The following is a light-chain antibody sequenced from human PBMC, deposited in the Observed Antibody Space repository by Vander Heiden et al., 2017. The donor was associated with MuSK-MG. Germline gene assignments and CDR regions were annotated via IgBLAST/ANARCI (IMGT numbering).Light chain of an antibody. J-gene: IGKJ4*01. CDR1: QSVSSY. CDR3: QQRSNWQRLT. Sequence: PGERATLSCRASQSVSSYLAWYQQKPGQAPRLLIYDASTRATGIPARFSGSGSGTDFTLTISSLEPEDFAVYYWQQRSNWQRLTVGVGTKVEI. CDR2: DAS. V-gene: IGKV3-11*01.